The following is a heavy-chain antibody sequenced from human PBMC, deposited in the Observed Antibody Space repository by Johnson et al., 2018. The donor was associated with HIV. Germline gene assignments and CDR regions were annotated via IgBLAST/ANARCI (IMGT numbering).Heavy chain of an antibody. CDR2: IGTAGDT. CDR1: GFTFSDHW. Sequence: VQLVESGGGLVQPGGSLRLSCGASGFTFSDHWMQWVRQVPGKGLVWVSAIGTAGDTYYPGSVKGRFTISRENAKNSLYLQMNSLRAGDTAVYYCARESPGYAFDIWGQGTMVTVSS. D-gene: IGHD1-1*01. J-gene: IGHJ3*02. V-gene: IGHV3-13*01. CDR3: ARESPGYAFDI.